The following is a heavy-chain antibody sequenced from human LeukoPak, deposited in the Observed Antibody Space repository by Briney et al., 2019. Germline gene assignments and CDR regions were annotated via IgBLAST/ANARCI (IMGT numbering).Heavy chain of an antibody. Sequence: SSETLSLTCVVSGGSDSGYYLGWIRQPPARGLEWIGYIYDSGSTNYNPSFKSRITISVDTSRNQFSLQLSSVTAADTAVYYCARIHRYCSGGACYVLDNWGQGTLVAVSS. V-gene: IGHV4-59*02. CDR3: ARIHRYCSGGACYVLDN. CDR1: GGSDSGYY. D-gene: IGHD2-15*01. CDR2: IYDSGST. J-gene: IGHJ4*02.